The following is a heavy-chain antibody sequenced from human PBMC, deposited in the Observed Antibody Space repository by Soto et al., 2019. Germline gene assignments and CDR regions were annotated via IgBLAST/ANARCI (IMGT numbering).Heavy chain of an antibody. CDR3: ARAGFRDYYDSSDFDY. D-gene: IGHD3-22*01. J-gene: IGHJ4*02. CDR1: GYTFTSYG. Sequence: ASVKVSCKASGYTFTSYGISWVRQAPGQGLEWMGWISAYNGNTNYAQKLQGRVTMTTDTSTSTAYMELRSLRSDDTAVYYCARAGFRDYYDSSDFDYWGQGTLVTVSS. CDR2: ISAYNGNT. V-gene: IGHV1-18*01.